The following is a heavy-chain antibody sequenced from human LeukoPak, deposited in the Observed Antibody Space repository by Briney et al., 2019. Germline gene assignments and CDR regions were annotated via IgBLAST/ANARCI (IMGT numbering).Heavy chain of an antibody. Sequence: GGSLRLSCAASGFTFSSYWMHWVSHAPGKGLVWVSRIKSDGSTNYAYSVKGRFTISRDNAKNTVSLQMNSLRAEDTGVYYCARAPSEIGGYYPEYFRHWGQGTLVTVSS. CDR1: GFTFSSYW. J-gene: IGHJ1*01. CDR3: ARAPSEIGGYYPEYFRH. CDR2: IKSDGST. D-gene: IGHD3-22*01. V-gene: IGHV3-74*01.